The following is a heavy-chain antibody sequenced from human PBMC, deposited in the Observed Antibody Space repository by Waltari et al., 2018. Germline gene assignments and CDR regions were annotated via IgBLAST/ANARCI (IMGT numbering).Heavy chain of an antibody. CDR3: AQAPDRGSSGAFDI. CDR1: GFTFSSYG. J-gene: IGHJ3*02. D-gene: IGHD1-26*01. CDR2: LCKDGSNK. V-gene: IGHV3-33*06. Sequence: QVQLVESGGGVVQPGRSLRLSCAASGFTFSSYGMHWVRQAPGKGLEWVAVLCKDGSNKYYADSVKGRFTISRDNSKNTLYLQMNSLRAEDTAVYYCAQAPDRGSSGAFDIWGQGTMVTVSS.